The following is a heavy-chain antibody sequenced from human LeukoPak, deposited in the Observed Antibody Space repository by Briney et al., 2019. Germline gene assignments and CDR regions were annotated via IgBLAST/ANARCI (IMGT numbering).Heavy chain of an antibody. V-gene: IGHV1-2*02. CDR3: ARDLWSRRPPFDY. Sequence: ASVKVSCKASGYTFTGYYMHWVRQAPGQGLEWMGWINPNSGGTNYAQKFQGRVTMTRDTSISTAYMELSRLRSDDTAVYYCARDLWSRRPPFDYWGQGTLVTVSS. CDR1: GYTFTGYY. D-gene: IGHD3-10*02. J-gene: IGHJ4*02. CDR2: INPNSGGT.